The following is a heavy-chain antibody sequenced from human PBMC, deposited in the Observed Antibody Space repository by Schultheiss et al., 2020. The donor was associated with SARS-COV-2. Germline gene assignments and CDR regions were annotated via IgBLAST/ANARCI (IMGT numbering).Heavy chain of an antibody. CDR2: ISSNGGST. Sequence: GGSLRLSCSASGFTFSSYAMHWVRQAPGKGLEYVSAISSNGGSTYYADSVKGRFTISRDNSKNTLYLQMSSLRAEDTAVYYCARETRANYDIWSGYSPMGYWGQGTLVTVSS. CDR3: ARETRANYDIWSGYSPMGY. CDR1: GFTFSSYA. V-gene: IGHV3-64D*06. D-gene: IGHD3-3*01. J-gene: IGHJ4*02.